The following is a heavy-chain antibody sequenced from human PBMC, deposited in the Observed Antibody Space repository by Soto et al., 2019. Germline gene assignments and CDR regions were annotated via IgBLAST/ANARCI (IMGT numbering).Heavy chain of an antibody. V-gene: IGHV4-59*08. CDR2: IYYSGST. Sequence: TSETLSLTCTVSGGSISGYYWSWIRQPPGKGLEWIGYIYYSGSTNYNPSLKSRVTISVDTSKNQFSLKLSSVTAADTAVYYCARQMKAGTYNWFDPWGQGTLVTVSS. J-gene: IGHJ5*02. CDR1: GGSISGYY. D-gene: IGHD6-19*01. CDR3: ARQMKAGTYNWFDP.